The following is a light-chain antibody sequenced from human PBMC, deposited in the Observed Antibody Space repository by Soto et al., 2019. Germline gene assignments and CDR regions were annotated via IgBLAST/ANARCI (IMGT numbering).Light chain of an antibody. V-gene: IGKV3-11*01. CDR2: DAS. CDR1: QSINRH. Sequence: EIVLTQSPATLSLSPGERATLSCRASQSINRHLAWYQQKPGQAPRLLILDASDRAAGIPARFSGSGSGTDFTLTTSSLEPEDFAVYYCQQRSNWPPVTFGGGTKVDIK. CDR3: QQRSNWPPVT. J-gene: IGKJ4*01.